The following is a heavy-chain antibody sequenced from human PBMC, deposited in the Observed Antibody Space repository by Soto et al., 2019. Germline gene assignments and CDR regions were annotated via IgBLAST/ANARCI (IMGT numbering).Heavy chain of an antibody. CDR1: GTSISNYY. Sequence: SETLSLTCSVSGTSISNYYWSWIRQPAGKGLEHIGRIYTSGSTSYNPSLKSRVTMSMDTSQTQIYLNLTSVTAADTAVYYCARGGIQLSYAFDYWGQGILVTVSS. D-gene: IGHD5-18*01. CDR2: IYTSGST. J-gene: IGHJ4*02. CDR3: ARGGIQLSYAFDY. V-gene: IGHV4-4*07.